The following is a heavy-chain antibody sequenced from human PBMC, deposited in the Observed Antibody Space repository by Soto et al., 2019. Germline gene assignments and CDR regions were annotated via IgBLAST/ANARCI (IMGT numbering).Heavy chain of an antibody. Sequence: EVQLVESGGGLIQPGGSLRLSCAASGFTVSSNYMSWVRQAPGKGLEWVSVIYSGGSTYYADSVKGRFTISRDNSKNTLYLQMNSLRAEDTAVYYCARGHGSRGWNYPQNNWFDPWGQGTLVTVSS. CDR3: ARGHGSRGWNYPQNNWFDP. CDR1: GFTVSSNY. J-gene: IGHJ5*02. CDR2: IYSGGST. D-gene: IGHD1-7*01. V-gene: IGHV3-53*01.